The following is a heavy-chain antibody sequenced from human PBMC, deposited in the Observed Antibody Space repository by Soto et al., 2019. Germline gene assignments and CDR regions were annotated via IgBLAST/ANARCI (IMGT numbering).Heavy chain of an antibody. D-gene: IGHD5-12*01. V-gene: IGHV4-61*08. Sequence: QVQLQESGPGLVKPSETLSLTCSVSGASVSRGGDFWNWVRQTPGRGLEWIGNIHSSGNSDYNPSLTGRVIISVDTSKNQFSLKLSSVTAAETAVYYCARERLIRLGYGMDVWGQGTTVTVSS. CDR2: IHSSGNS. J-gene: IGHJ6*02. CDR1: GASVSRGGDF. CDR3: ARERLIRLGYGMDV.